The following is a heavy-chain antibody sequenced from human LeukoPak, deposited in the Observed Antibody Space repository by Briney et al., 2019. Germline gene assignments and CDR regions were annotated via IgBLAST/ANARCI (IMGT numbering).Heavy chain of an antibody. J-gene: IGHJ5*02. V-gene: IGHV3-23*01. CDR3: ARDGAVDRYNWFGP. CDR1: GFTFSTYA. Sequence: GGSLRLSCAASGFTFSTYAMSWVRQAPEKGLEWVSGMSGSGDRTYYADSVKGRFTISRDNSENMLYLQMSGLRAEDTAIYYCARDGAVDRYNWFGPWGQGTLVTVSS. CDR2: MSGSGDRT. D-gene: IGHD6-19*01.